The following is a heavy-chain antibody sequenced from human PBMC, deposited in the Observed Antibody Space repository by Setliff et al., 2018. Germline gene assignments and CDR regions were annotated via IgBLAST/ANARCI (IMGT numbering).Heavy chain of an antibody. V-gene: IGHV4-39*07. J-gene: IGHJ4*02. CDR3: ARDNNPGYRGYWGRFDY. D-gene: IGHD3-16*02. CDR2: IYYSGST. CDR1: GGSISSSSYY. Sequence: PSETLSLTCTVSGGSISSSSYYWGWIRQPPGKGLEWIGSIYYSGSTYYTPSLKSRVTISVDTSKNQFSLKLSSVTAADTAVYYCARDNNPGYRGYWGRFDYWGQGTPVTVSS.